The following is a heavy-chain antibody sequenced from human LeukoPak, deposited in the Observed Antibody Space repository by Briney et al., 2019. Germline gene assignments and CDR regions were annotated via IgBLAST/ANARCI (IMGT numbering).Heavy chain of an antibody. CDR1: GGSISSYY. Sequence: PSETLSLTCTVSGGSISSYYWSWIRQPPGKGLEWIGYIYYSGSTNYNPSLKSRVTISVDTSKNQFSLKLSSVTAADTAVYYCARGQWLAVDYWGQGTLVTVSS. CDR2: IYYSGST. V-gene: IGHV4-59*08. J-gene: IGHJ4*02. D-gene: IGHD6-19*01. CDR3: ARGQWLAVDY.